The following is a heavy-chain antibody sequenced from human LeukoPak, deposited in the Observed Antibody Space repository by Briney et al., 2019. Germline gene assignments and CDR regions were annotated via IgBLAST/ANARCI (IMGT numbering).Heavy chain of an antibody. CDR1: GGSFSGYY. D-gene: IGHD2-21*02. J-gene: IGHJ4*02. CDR2: INHSGST. CDR3: ARGRRAYCGGDCSGFLTY. V-gene: IGHV4-34*01. Sequence: SETLSLTCAVYGGSFSGYYWSWIRQPPGKGLEWIGEINHSGSTNYNPSLKSRVTISVDTSKNQFSLKLSSVTAADTAVYYCARGRRAYCGGDCSGFLTYWGQGTLVTVSS.